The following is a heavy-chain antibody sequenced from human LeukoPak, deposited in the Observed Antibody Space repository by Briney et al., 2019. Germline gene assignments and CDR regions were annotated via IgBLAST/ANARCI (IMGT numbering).Heavy chain of an antibody. Sequence: PSETLSLTCTVSGYSISSGYYWGWIRQPPGKGLEWIGSVYHSGSTYYNPSLKSRVTISVDTSKNQFSLKLSSVTAADTAVYYCASYYYGSGSYFYWGQGTLVTVSS. CDR1: GYSISSGYY. J-gene: IGHJ4*02. D-gene: IGHD3-10*01. CDR2: VYHSGST. CDR3: ASYYYGSGSYFY. V-gene: IGHV4-38-2*02.